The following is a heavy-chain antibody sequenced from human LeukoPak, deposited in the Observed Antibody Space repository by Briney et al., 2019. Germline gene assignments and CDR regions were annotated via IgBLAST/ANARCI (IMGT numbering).Heavy chain of an antibody. J-gene: IGHJ4*02. CDR2: ISSSGSTI. D-gene: IGHD5-18*01. CDR3: ARRGTAMGYFDY. CDR1: GFTFSSYE. V-gene: IGHV3-48*03. Sequence: GGSLRLSCAASGFTFSSYEMNWVRQAPGKGVEWVSYISSSGSTIYYADSVKGRFTISRDNAKNSLYLQMNSLRAEDTAVYYCARRGTAMGYFDYWGQGTLVTVSS.